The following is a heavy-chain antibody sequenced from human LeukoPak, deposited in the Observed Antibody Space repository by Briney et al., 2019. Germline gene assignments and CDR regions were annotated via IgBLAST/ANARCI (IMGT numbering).Heavy chain of an antibody. D-gene: IGHD5-12*01. V-gene: IGHV4-34*01. CDR1: GGSFSGYY. Sequence: PSETLSLTCAVYGGSFSGYYWSWIRQPPGKGLEWIGEINHSGSTNYNPSLKSRVTISVDTSKNQFSLKLSSVTAADTAVYYCARDRGGYALGARSERWFDPWGQGTLVTVSS. J-gene: IGHJ5*02. CDR3: ARDRGGYALGARSERWFDP. CDR2: INHSGST.